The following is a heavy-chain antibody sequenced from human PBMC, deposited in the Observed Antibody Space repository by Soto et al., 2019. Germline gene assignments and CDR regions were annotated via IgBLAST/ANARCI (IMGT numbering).Heavy chain of an antibody. V-gene: IGHV4-39*01. CDR3: ARHVHFYRNFFDY. CDR2: IYYSGST. J-gene: IGHJ4*02. D-gene: IGHD3-3*02. CDR1: GGSISSSSYY. Sequence: KPSETLSLTCTVSGGSISSSSYYWGWIRQPPGKGLEWIGSIYYSGSTYYNPSLKSRVTISVDTSKNQFSLKLSSVTAADTAVYYCARHVHFYRNFFDYWGQGTLVTVSS.